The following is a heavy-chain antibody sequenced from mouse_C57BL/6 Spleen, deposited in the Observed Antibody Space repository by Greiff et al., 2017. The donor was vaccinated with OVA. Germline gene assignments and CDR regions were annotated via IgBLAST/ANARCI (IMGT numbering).Heavy chain of an antibody. CDR1: GYTFTDYE. CDR2: IDPETGGT. V-gene: IGHV1-15*01. D-gene: IGHD1-1*01. Sequence: QVQLQQSGAELVRPGASVTLSCKASGYTFTDYEMHWVKQTPVHGLEWIGAIDPETGGTDYNQKFKGKAILTADKSSSAAYMELRSLTSEDSAVYYWTISGSSYDWYFDVWGTGTTVTVSA. CDR3: TISGSSYDWYFDV. J-gene: IGHJ1*03.